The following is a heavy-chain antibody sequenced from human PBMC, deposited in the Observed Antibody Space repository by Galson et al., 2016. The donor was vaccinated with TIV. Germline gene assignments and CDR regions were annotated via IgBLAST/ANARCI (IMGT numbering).Heavy chain of an antibody. V-gene: IGHV3-11*05. CDR2: ISSTGILT. Sequence: CAVSGFSFSDYYMIWVRQAPGKGLQWVSYISSTGILTNYADSVKGRFTVSRDNAKGSLFLQMNSLRAEDTALYYCVRGSLDLWGQGTFVTVSS. CDR1: GFSFSDYY. J-gene: IGHJ5*02. CDR3: VRGSLDL.